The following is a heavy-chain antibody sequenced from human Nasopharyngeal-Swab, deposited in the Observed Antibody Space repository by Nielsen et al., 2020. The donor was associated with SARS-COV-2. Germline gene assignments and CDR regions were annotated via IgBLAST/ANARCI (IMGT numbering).Heavy chain of an antibody. CDR2: ISYDGNDK. CDR1: GFTFNSYG. V-gene: IGHV3-30*18. D-gene: IGHD3-10*01. Sequence: GGSLRLSCAASGFTFNSYGMHWVRQAPGKGLEWVALISYDGNDKSYGDSVKGRFTISRDNSKNTLYLQMNSLRAEDTAVYYCAKDEMIRGVIRGSYFDSWGQGTLVTVSS. CDR3: AKDEMIRGVIRGSYFDS. J-gene: IGHJ4*02.